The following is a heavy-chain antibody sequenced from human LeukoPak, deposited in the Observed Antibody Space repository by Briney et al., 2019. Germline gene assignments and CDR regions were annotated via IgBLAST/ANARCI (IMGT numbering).Heavy chain of an antibody. V-gene: IGHV3-23*01. CDR3: AKTIGPTGTTLCDH. J-gene: IGHJ4*02. Sequence: SFPASGCTFTVYAMGWVRQAPGCGREWVSAISGSGGSGYYSDSGKGRFTISRDKSKDTLYLQMNSLRREDTAVYYCAKTIGPTGTTLCDHGGQRTLVPLPS. CDR2: ISGSGGSG. D-gene: IGHD1-1*01. CDR1: GCTFTVYA.